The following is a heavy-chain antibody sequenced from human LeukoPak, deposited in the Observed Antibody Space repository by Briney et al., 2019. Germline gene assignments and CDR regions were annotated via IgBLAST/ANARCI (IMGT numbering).Heavy chain of an antibody. CDR3: AREGPYYFDY. V-gene: IGHV3-30*04. J-gene: IGHJ4*02. CDR1: GFTFSSYA. CDR2: ISYDGSNK. Sequence: PGRSLRLSCAASGFTFSSYAMHRVRQAPGKGLKWVAVISYDGSNKYYADSGKGRFTISRDNSKNTLYLQMNSLRAEDTAVFCCAREGPYYFDYWGQGTLVTVSS.